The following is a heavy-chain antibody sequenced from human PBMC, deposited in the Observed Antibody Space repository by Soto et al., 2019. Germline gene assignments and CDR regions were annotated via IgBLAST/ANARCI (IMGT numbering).Heavy chain of an antibody. J-gene: IGHJ1*01. CDR3: ARATQYSGTYYVYFQH. Sequence: QVQLVESGGGSVKPGGSLRLSCAASGFAFSDYYMNWIRQAPGKGLEWVSYISPSGRTIYYVDSVKGRFTVSRDNANNSLFLQLNNLRAEDTAVYYCARATQYSGTYYVYFQHWGLGTLVTVSS. CDR2: ISPSGRTI. V-gene: IGHV3-11*01. D-gene: IGHD1-26*01. CDR1: GFAFSDYY.